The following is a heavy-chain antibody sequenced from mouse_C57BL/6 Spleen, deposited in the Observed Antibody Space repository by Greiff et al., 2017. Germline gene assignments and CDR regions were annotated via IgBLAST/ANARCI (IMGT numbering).Heavy chain of an antibody. CDR2: IYPGDGDT. D-gene: IGHD4-1*01. CDR3: ARGELGHYYAIDY. Sequence: QVQLQQSGAELVKPGASVKISCKASGYAFSSYWMNWVKQRPGKGLEWIGQIYPGDGDTNYNGKFKGKATLTADISSSTAYMQLSSLTSEDSAVDVCARGELGHYYAIDYWGQGTSVTVSS. V-gene: IGHV1-80*01. CDR1: GYAFSSYW. J-gene: IGHJ4*01.